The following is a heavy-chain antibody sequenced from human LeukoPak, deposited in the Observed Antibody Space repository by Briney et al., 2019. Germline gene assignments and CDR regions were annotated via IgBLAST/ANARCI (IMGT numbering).Heavy chain of an antibody. CDR3: ARYDFWSGYSFDY. V-gene: IGHV1-2*02. D-gene: IGHD3-3*01. Sequence: GASVKVSCKASGYTFTGYYMHWVRQAPGQGLEWMGWINPNSGGTNYAQKLQGRVTMTTDTSTSTAYMELRSLRSDDTAVYYCARYDFWSGYSFDYWGQGTLVTVSS. CDR1: GYTFTGYY. CDR2: INPNSGGT. J-gene: IGHJ4*02.